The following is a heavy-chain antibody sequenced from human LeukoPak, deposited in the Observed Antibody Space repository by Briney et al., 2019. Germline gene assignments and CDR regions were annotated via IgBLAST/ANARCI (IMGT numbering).Heavy chain of an antibody. CDR1: GFTFDDYA. CDR2: ISWNSGSI. D-gene: IGHD6-13*01. CDR3: AKDKGLYSSSAKGPFDY. J-gene: IGHJ4*02. Sequence: GGSLRLSCAASGFTFDDYAMHWVRQAPGKGLEWVSGISWNSGSIGYADSVKGRFTISRDNAKNSLYLQMNSLRAEDTALYYCAKDKGLYSSSAKGPFDYWGQGTLVTVSS. V-gene: IGHV3-9*01.